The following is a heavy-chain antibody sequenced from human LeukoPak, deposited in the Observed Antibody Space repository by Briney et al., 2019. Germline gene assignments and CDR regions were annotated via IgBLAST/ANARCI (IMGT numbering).Heavy chain of an antibody. Sequence: KPSETLSLTCTVSGGSISSSSYYWGWIRQPPGKGLEWIGSIYYSGSTYYNPSLKSRVTISVGTSKNQFSLKLSSVTAADTAVYYCAKNAWTSGSYLYYYYMDVWGKGTTVTVSS. D-gene: IGHD3-10*01. CDR1: GGSISSSSYY. CDR3: AKNAWTSGSYLYYYYMDV. CDR2: IYYSGST. J-gene: IGHJ6*03. V-gene: IGHV4-39*01.